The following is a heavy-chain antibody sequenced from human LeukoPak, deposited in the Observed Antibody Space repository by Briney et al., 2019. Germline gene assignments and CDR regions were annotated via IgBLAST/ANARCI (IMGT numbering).Heavy chain of an antibody. CDR1: GFTFSSYA. CDR3: AREVGFRGYDYQFDY. V-gene: IGHV3-30*04. J-gene: IGHJ4*02. D-gene: IGHD5-12*01. Sequence: GGSLRLSCAASGFTFSSYAMHWVRQAPGKGLEWVAVISYDGGNKYYADSVKGRFTISRDNSKNTLYLQMNSLRAEDTAVYYCAREVGFRGYDYQFDYWGQGTLVTVSS. CDR2: ISYDGGNK.